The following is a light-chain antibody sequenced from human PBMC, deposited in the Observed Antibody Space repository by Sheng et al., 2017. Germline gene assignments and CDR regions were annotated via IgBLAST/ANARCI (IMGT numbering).Light chain of an antibody. CDR3: QQSYSSPYS. CDR1: QDVSNY. Sequence: DIQMTQSPSSLSASVGDRVTITCQASQDVSNYLNWYQQKPGKAPKVLIYAASRLQSGVPSRFTGSGSGTDFTLTISSLQPEDFASYYCQQSYSSPYSFGQGTKLEIK. J-gene: IGKJ2*03. V-gene: IGKV1-39*01. CDR2: AAS.